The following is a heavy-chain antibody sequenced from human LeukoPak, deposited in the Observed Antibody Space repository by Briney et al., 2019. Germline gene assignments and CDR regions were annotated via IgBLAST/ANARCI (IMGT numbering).Heavy chain of an antibody. CDR2: VNPNSGNT. J-gene: IGHJ6*02. V-gene: IGHV1-8*01. Sequence: GASVKVSCKASGYTFTSYDINWVRQATGQGLEWMGWVNPNSGNTGYAQKFQGRVTMTRNTSISTAYMELSSLRSEDTAVYYCARGFFESYYYYYGMDVWGQGTTVTVSS. CDR1: GYTFTSYD. CDR3: ARGFFESYYYYYGMDV. D-gene: IGHD3-3*01.